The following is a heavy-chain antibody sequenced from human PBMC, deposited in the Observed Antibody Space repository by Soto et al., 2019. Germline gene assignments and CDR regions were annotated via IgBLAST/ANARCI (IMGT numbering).Heavy chain of an antibody. J-gene: IGHJ3*01. CDR3: VHHVTGGSFDV. Sequence: QITLKESGPTVVKPTQTLTLTCTFSGFSLTTNGVGVGWIRQPPGKALEWLALIYWDDDKRYSPTLKSRLAITTDIAKIQVVLTLTDVDPVDAATYFCVHHVTGGSFDVWGQGSRVTVSS. CDR1: GFSLTTNGVG. V-gene: IGHV2-5*02. D-gene: IGHD4-4*01. CDR2: IYWDDDK.